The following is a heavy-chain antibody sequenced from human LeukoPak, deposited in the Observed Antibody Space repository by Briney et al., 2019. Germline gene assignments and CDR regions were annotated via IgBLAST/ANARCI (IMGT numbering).Heavy chain of an antibody. Sequence: GGSLRLSCAASGFNFNSYAMSWVRQAPGKGLEWVSGLSGSGGTTFYAGSVQGRFTISRDNSKNTLFLQMDSLRTEDTAVYYCATLRVFRYFPFDSWGQGTLVTVSS. D-gene: IGHD3-9*01. V-gene: IGHV3-23*01. J-gene: IGHJ5*01. CDR3: ATLRVFRYFPFDS. CDR1: GFNFNSYA. CDR2: LSGSGGTT.